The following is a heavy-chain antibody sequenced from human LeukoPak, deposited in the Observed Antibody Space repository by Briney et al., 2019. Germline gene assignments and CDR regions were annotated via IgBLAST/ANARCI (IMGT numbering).Heavy chain of an antibody. CDR1: GFTFSTYA. CDR2: ISYDGSNE. Sequence: GGSLRLSCEASGFTFSTYAMHWVRQAPGKGLEWMSEISYDGSNEYYADSVKGRFTISRGKSKNTLYLQMNSLTAEDSAVYYCARARVRGVSFFAYWGQGTLVTVSS. V-gene: IGHV3-30*01. J-gene: IGHJ4*02. CDR3: ARARVRGVSFFAY. D-gene: IGHD2-21*01.